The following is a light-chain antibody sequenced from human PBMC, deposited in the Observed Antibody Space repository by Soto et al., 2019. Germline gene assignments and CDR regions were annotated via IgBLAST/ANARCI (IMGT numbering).Light chain of an antibody. CDR3: ASYTTATTWV. J-gene: IGLJ3*02. CDR2: EVY. V-gene: IGLV2-14*01. CDR1: SSDIGTHIY. Sequence: QSALTQPASVSGSPGQSITISCTGSSSDIGTHIYVSWYQQHPGKGPKLIISEVYNRHSGVSSRFSGSKSGNTASLTISGLQAEDDADDYCASYTTATTWVFGGGTKVTVL.